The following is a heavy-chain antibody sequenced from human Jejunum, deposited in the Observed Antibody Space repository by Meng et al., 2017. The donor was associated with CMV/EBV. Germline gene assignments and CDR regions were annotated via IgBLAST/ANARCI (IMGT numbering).Heavy chain of an antibody. CDR2: ITGNGDTT. J-gene: IGHJ4*02. Sequence: FTFSSYAMSWVRQAPRQGLEWVSVITGNGDTTDYADSVKGRFSISRDSSKSTLSLQMNNLRGEDTAVYYCAKGACSSSTCPPYTLFDYWGQGALVTVSS. CDR3: AKGACSSSTCPPYTLFDY. D-gene: IGHD2-2*01. V-gene: IGHV3-23*01. CDR1: FTFSSYA.